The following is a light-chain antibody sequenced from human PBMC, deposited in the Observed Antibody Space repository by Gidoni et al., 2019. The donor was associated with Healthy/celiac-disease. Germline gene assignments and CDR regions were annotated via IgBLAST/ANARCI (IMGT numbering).Light chain of an antibody. CDR1: QSVSSSY. CDR3: QQYGSAPSYT. CDR2: GAS. V-gene: IGKV3-20*01. Sequence: EFVLTQSPGTLSLSPGERATLSCRASQSVSSSYLAWYQQKPGQAPRLLIYGASSRATGIPDRISGSGSGTDFTLTISRLEPEDFAVYYCQQYGSAPSYTFGQETKLEIK. J-gene: IGKJ2*01.